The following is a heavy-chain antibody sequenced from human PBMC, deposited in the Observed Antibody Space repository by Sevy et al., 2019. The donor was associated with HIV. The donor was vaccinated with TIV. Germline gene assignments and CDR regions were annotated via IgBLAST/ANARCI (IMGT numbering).Heavy chain of an antibody. Sequence: GGSLRLSCAASGFTFSSYSMNWVRQAPGKGLEWVSSISSSSSYIYYADSVKGRFTISRDNAKNSLYLQMNSLRADDTAVYYCAKALNPALESMIEVIFRTLKGFDVWGQGTMVTVSS. D-gene: IGHD3-22*01. J-gene: IGHJ3*01. V-gene: IGHV3-21*04. CDR3: AKALNPALESMIEVIFRTLKGFDV. CDR2: ISSSSSYI. CDR1: GFTFSSYS.